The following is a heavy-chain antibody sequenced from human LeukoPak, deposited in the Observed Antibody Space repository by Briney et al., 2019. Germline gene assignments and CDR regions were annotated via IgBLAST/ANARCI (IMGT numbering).Heavy chain of an antibody. CDR3: AIIPIPGGDAFDI. D-gene: IGHD3-10*01. V-gene: IGHV4-34*01. CDR1: GGSFNGYY. J-gene: IGHJ3*02. Sequence: SETLSLTCAVYGGSFNGYYWSWIRQPPGKGLEWIGEINHSGSTKYNPSLKSRVTISADTSKNQFSLKLSSVTAADTAVYYCAIIPIPGGDAFDIWGQGTMVTVSS. CDR2: INHSGST.